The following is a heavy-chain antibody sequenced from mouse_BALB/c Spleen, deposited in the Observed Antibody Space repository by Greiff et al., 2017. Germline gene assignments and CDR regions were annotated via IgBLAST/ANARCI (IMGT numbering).Heavy chain of an antibody. Sequence: EVQLQQSGPGLVKPSQSLSLTCTVTGYSITSDYAWNWIRQFPGNKLEWMGYISYSGSTSYNPSLKSRISITRDTSKNQFFLQLNSVTTEDTATYYCARLSTRAWFAYWGQGTLVTVSA. D-gene: IGHD1-1*01. CDR1: GYSITSDYA. CDR2: ISYSGST. V-gene: IGHV3-2*02. CDR3: ARLSTRAWFAY. J-gene: IGHJ3*01.